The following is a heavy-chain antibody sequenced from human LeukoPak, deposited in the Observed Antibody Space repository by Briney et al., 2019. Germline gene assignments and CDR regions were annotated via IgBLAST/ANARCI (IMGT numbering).Heavy chain of an antibody. CDR1: GGSISSSSYY. CDR2: IYYSGST. D-gene: IGHD6-13*01. J-gene: IGHJ4*02. CDR3: ARDNSWGDY. V-gene: IGHV4-39*07. Sequence: SETLSLTCTVSGGSISSSSYYWGWIRQPPGKGLEWIGSIYYSGSTYYNPSLKSRVTISVDTSKNQFSLKLSSVTAADTAVYYCARDNSWGDYWGRGTLVTVSS.